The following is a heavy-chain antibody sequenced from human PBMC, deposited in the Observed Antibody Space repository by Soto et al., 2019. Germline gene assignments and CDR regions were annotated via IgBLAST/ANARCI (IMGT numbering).Heavy chain of an antibody. Sequence: QVQLVQSGAEVKKPGASVKVSCKTSGDTFSRSTISWVRQAPGQGLEWMGWISAYSGNVKYAWKFQDRVTMTTDTSTSTAYVELRSLRLDGTAVYYCAIANYGDDDYWGQGTLVTVSS. D-gene: IGHD4-17*01. J-gene: IGHJ4*02. CDR3: AIANYGDDDY. CDR1: GDTFSRST. CDR2: ISAYSGNV. V-gene: IGHV1-18*01.